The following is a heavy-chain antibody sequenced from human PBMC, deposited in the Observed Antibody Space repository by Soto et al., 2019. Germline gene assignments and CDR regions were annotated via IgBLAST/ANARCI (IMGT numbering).Heavy chain of an antibody. D-gene: IGHD4-17*01. J-gene: IGHJ5*02. CDR1: VGTFSSYA. V-gene: IGHV1-69*13. CDR2: IIPIFGTA. CDR3: ARAHLTTVTTFNP. Sequence: ASVKVSCKASVGTFSSYAISWVRQAPGQGLEWMGGIIPIFGTANYAQKFQGRVTITADESTSTAYMELSSLRSEDTAVYYCARAHLTTVTTFNPWGQGTLVTVSS.